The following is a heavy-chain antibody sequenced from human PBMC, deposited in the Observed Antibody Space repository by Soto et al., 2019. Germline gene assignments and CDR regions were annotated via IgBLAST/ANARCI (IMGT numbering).Heavy chain of an antibody. V-gene: IGHV3-21*01. Sequence: GGSLRLSCAASGFTFSSYSMNWVRQAPGKGLEWVSSISSSSYIYYADSVKGRFTISRDNAKNSLYLQMNSLRAEDTAVYYCARVKFPIVVVPAAVDYWGQGTLVTVSS. CDR3: ARVKFPIVVVPAAVDY. D-gene: IGHD2-2*01. CDR2: ISSSSYI. CDR1: GFTFSSYS. J-gene: IGHJ4*02.